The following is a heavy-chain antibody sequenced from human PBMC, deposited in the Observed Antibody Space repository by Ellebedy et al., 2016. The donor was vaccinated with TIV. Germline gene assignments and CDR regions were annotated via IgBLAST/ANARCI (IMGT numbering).Heavy chain of an antibody. Sequence: GGSLRLSCAVSGFSFSSYWMSWVRQAPGKGLEWVANTRLDGSQKYYADSVKGRFTISRDYAGNSLFLQMNSLRAEDTADYYCARRNPSGYDPFLDSWGQGTPVTVS. CDR1: GFSFSSYW. V-gene: IGHV3-7*01. CDR3: ARRNPSGYDPFLDS. D-gene: IGHD5-12*01. J-gene: IGHJ4*02. CDR2: TRLDGSQK.